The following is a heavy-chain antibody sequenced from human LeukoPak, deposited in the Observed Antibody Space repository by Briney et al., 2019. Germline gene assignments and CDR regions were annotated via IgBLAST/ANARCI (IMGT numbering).Heavy chain of an antibody. CDR2: IHNTGSA. J-gene: IGHJ6*03. CDR3: ASSQGYRYAEGYYYYYMDV. V-gene: IGHV4-61*08. CDR1: GDSFGRGDYY. Sequence: SETLSLTCTVSGDSFGRGDYYWGWVRQAPGKGLEWIGYIHNTGSAHYSPSLRSRVTISMDTSRNQFSLKLSSVTAADTAVYYCASSQGYRYAEGYYYYYMDVWGKGTTVTVSS. D-gene: IGHD2-2*01.